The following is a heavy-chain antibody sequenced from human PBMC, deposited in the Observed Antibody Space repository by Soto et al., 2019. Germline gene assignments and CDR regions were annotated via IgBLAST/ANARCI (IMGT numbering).Heavy chain of an antibody. CDR1: GFTSSTYW. J-gene: IGHJ4*02. Sequence: PGGSLRLSCAASGFTSSTYWMSWVRQAPGKGLEWVANIKPDGSGEYYMDSVKGRFTISRDNAKNSLYLQMNSLRVEDTAMYYCERVRCTTSDCFNDYWGQGTLVTVSS. V-gene: IGHV3-7*01. CDR3: ERVRCTTSDCFNDY. D-gene: IGHD2-21*02. CDR2: IKPDGSGE.